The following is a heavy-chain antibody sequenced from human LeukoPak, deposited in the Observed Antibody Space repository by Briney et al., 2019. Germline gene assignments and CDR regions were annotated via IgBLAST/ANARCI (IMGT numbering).Heavy chain of an antibody. J-gene: IGHJ6*03. D-gene: IGHD2-15*01. V-gene: IGHV4-4*07. CDR3: ARARLRDDGYCSGGSCYSGALYYYYMDV. CDR1: GGSISSYY. CDR2: IYTSGST. Sequence: PSETLSLTCTVSGGSISSYYWSWIRQPAGKGLEWIGRIYTSGSTNYNPSLKSRVTMSVDTSKNQFSLKLSSVTAADTAVYYCARARLRDDGYCSGGSCYSGALYYYYMDVWGKGTTVTVSS.